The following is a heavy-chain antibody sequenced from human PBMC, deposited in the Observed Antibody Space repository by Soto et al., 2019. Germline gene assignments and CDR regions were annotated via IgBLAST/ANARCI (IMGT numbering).Heavy chain of an antibody. CDR3: ARGASDSDF. J-gene: IGHJ4*02. CDR1: GFSFSSFA. V-gene: IGHV3-23*01. CDR2: ISGSTDST. Sequence: GGSLRLSCAASGFSFSSFAMNWVRQAPGKGLEWVSIISGSTDSTFYADSVKGRFTISRDNSRSTLYLQMNSLRAEDTGVYFCARGASDSDFWGQGTLVTVSS. D-gene: IGHD2-21*01.